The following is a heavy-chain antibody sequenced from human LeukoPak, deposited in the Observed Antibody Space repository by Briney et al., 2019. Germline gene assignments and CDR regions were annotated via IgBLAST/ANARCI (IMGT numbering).Heavy chain of an antibody. D-gene: IGHD1-1*01. CDR1: GYTFTSYD. CDR3: ARASEYKWNSYYYYMDV. V-gene: IGHV1-8*03. CDR2: MNPNSGNT. Sequence: GASVKVSCKASGYTFTSYDINWVRQATGQGLEWMGWMNPNSGNTGYAQKFQGRVTITRNTSISTAYMELSSLRSEDTAVYYCARASEYKWNSYYYYMDVWGKGTTVTISS. J-gene: IGHJ6*03.